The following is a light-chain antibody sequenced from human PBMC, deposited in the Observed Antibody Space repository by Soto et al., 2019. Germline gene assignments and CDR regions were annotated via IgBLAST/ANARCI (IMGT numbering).Light chain of an antibody. J-gene: IGKJ1*01. Sequence: EMVLTQSPGTLSLSTGERATLSCRASQSVSSSYLAWYLQKPGQAPGRLLYGGSSRATGITDRFSGSGSGTDFTLTISRLEPEDFAVYYCQQYGSSLWTFGQGTKVDIK. CDR2: GGS. CDR3: QQYGSSLWT. CDR1: QSVSSSY. V-gene: IGKV3-20*01.